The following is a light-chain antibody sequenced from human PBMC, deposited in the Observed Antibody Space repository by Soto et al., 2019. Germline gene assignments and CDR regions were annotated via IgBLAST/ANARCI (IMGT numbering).Light chain of an antibody. V-gene: IGKV3-11*01. J-gene: IGKJ4*01. CDR1: QGISSY. CDR2: DAS. CDR3: QQRSDSPIT. Sequence: EIVLTQSPATLSLSPGERATLPCRASQGISSYLVWYQQRPGQAPRLLIYDASNRATGLPARFSGSGSGTGFTLTISSLEPEDFAVYYCQQRSDSPITFGGGTKVEIK.